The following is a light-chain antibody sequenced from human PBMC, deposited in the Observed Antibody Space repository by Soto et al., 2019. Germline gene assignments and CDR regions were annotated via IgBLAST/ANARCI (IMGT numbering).Light chain of an antibody. CDR3: QQYGSSRT. CDR2: GAS. CDR1: QSVSSSY. V-gene: IGKV3-20*01. Sequence: EIVLTQSPGTLSFSPGEKATPSCRARQSVSSSYLAWYQQKPGQAPRLLIYGASSRATGIPDRFSGSGSGTDFTLTISRLEPEDFAVYYCQQYGSSRTFGQGTKVEIK. J-gene: IGKJ1*01.